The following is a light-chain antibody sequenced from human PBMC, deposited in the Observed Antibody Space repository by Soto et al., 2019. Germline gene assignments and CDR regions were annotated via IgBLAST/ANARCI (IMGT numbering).Light chain of an antibody. V-gene: IGKV2-28*01. J-gene: IGKJ3*01. CDR1: QSLLYIDGYNY. Sequence: DIVMTQSPLSLPVTPGEPASISCTSSQSLLYIDGYNYLDWYLQKPGQPPKLLIYSASNRASGVPARFSGSGSGTDFTLKISRVEAEDVGVYFCMRAQQTPFTFGPGTKVDIK. CDR3: MRAQQTPFT. CDR2: SAS.